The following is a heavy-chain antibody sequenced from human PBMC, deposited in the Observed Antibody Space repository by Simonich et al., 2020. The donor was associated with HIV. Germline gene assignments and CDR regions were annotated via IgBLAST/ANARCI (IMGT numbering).Heavy chain of an antibody. Sequence: QVQLVESGGGVVQPGRSLRLSCAASGFTFSRYGMHWVRQAPGKGLEWVAVRYFDGSNIYYADSVKGRFTISRDNSKNTLYLQMNSLRAEDTAVYYCARDFLVGAFDYWGQGSQVTVSS. D-gene: IGHD1-26*01. CDR3: ARDFLVGAFDY. V-gene: IGHV3-33*01. J-gene: IGHJ4*02. CDR2: RYFDGSNI. CDR1: GFTFSRYG.